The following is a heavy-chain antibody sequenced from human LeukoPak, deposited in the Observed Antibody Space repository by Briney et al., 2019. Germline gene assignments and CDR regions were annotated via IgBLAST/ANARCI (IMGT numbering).Heavy chain of an antibody. D-gene: IGHD2-21*02. Sequence: SETLSLTCTVSGGSISSYYWSWIRPPPGEGLEWIGYIYYSGSTNYNPSLKSGVTRSVDTTQKQFSLSLSAVTAANTPAISLARSGDWRFDPWGQGTLVTVSS. V-gene: IGHV4-59*01. J-gene: IGHJ5*02. CDR1: GGSISSYY. CDR3: ARSGDWRFDP. CDR2: IYYSGST.